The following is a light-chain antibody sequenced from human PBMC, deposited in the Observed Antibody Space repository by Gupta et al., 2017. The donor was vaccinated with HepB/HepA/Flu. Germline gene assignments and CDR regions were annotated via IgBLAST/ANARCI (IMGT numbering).Light chain of an antibody. Sequence: QSALTQPASVSGSPGQSITISCTGTSSDVGGYSHVSWYQQHPGKAPRLLIYDVSHRPAGVSTRVSGSKSGNTASLTISGLQAEDEADYYCSSDTSNTPRIVFGGGTKVTVL. V-gene: IGLV2-14*03. CDR1: SSDVGGYSH. J-gene: IGLJ2*01. CDR2: DVS. CDR3: SSDTSNTPRIV.